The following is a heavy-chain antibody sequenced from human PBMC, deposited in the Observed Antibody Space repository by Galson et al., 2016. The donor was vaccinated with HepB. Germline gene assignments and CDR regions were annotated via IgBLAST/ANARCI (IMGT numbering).Heavy chain of an antibody. D-gene: IGHD1-1*01. CDR1: GDSVSSNSTA. CDR3: VRAVPNWNYGMDV. Sequence: CAISGDSVSSNSTAWMWIRQSPSRGLEWLGRIFYRSQWHNNYAESVKSRITITPDTSKNQFSLPLNSVTPGDTAVFYCVRAVPNWNYGMDVWGQGTTVTVS. V-gene: IGHV6-1*01. J-gene: IGHJ6*02. CDR2: IFYRSQWHN.